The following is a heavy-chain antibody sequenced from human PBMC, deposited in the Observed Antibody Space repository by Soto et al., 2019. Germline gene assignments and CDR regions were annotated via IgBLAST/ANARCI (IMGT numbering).Heavy chain of an antibody. CDR2: ISSSSSTI. V-gene: IGHV3-48*01. CDR1: GFTFSSYS. D-gene: IGHD4-17*01. Sequence: GGSLRLSCAASGFTFSSYSMNWVRQAPGKGLEWVSYISSSSSTIYYADSVKGRFTISRDNAKNSLYLQMNSLRAEDTAVYYCARLPDPIDDYVVDAFDIWGQGTMVTVSS. CDR3: ARLPDPIDDYVVDAFDI. J-gene: IGHJ3*02.